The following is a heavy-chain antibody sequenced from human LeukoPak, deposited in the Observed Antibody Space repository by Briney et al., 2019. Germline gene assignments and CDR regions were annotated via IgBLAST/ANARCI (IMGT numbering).Heavy chain of an antibody. Sequence: GGSLRLSCAASGFTFSSYAMSWVRQAPGKGLEWVASIKQDGSEKYYVDSVKGRFTISRDNAKNSLYLQMNSLRAEDTAVYYCARDPAHDYGDYYFDYWGQGTLVTVSS. CDR1: GFTFSSYA. J-gene: IGHJ4*02. CDR3: ARDPAHDYGDYYFDY. CDR2: IKQDGSEK. D-gene: IGHD4-17*01. V-gene: IGHV3-7*01.